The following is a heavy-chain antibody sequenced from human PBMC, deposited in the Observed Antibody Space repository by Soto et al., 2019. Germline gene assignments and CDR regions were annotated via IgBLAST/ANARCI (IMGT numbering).Heavy chain of an antibody. J-gene: IGHJ6*02. Sequence: VQLVQSGDEVKRPGASVKVSCKTSGYTFTSYGVTWVRQAPGQGLEWMAWISVHSGKTKFAESLRGRVTLTTDTSTSTAYMELRSLRSDDTAVYYCARDDFWVALFYCHGLDVWGQGTTVIVSS. CDR3: ARDDFWVALFYCHGLDV. V-gene: IGHV1-18*01. D-gene: IGHD3-3*01. CDR2: ISVHSGKT. CDR1: GYTFTSYG.